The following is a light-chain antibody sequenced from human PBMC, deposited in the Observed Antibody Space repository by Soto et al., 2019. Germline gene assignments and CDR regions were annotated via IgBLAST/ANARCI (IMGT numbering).Light chain of an antibody. CDR2: GAD. CDR3: QQYNNWPRT. Sequence: ETVMTQSPATLSVSPGERATLSCRASQSVGGDLAWYQQKPGQAPRLLMYGADIRATGIPARFSGSASGTEFTLTLSSLQSEDSAVYYCQQYNNWPRTFGQGTKVEIK. V-gene: IGKV3-15*01. J-gene: IGKJ1*01. CDR1: QSVGGD.